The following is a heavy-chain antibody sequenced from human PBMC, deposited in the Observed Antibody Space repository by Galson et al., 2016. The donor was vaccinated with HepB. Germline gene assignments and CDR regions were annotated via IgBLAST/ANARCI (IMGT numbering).Heavy chain of an antibody. CDR2: IIPIFGTA. J-gene: IGHJ4*02. V-gene: IGHV1-69*13. Sequence: SVKVSCKASGGTFSSYAISWVRQAPGQGLEWMGGIIPIFGTANSAQKFQGRVTITADESTSTAYMELNNLRSEDTAVYYCAKERDFWSGYYQNFDYWGQGTLVTVSS. CDR1: GGTFSSYA. CDR3: AKERDFWSGYYQNFDY. D-gene: IGHD3-3*01.